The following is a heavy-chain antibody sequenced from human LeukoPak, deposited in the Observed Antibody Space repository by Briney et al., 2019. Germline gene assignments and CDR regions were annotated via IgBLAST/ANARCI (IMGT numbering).Heavy chain of an antibody. CDR2: TSPSGSA. V-gene: IGHV4-4*07. CDR3: ARSFYGSGNYDR. D-gene: IGHD3-10*01. J-gene: IGHJ4*02. Sequence: SETLSLTCTVSNGSISSYYWGWIRQPAGKGLEWIGRTSPSGSAIYNPSLNSRVTMSVDISKNHFSLTLTSVTAADTALYFCARSFYGSGNYDRWGQGILVTVSS. CDR1: NGSISSYY.